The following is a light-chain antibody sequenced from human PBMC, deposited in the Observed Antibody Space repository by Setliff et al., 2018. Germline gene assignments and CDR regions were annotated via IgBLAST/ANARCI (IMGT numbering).Light chain of an antibody. V-gene: IGLV2-14*01. CDR2: EVS. Sequence: QSALTQPPSASGSPGQSVTISCTGTSSDVGGYNYVSWYQQHPGKAPKLMIYEVSKRPSRVSNRFSGSKSGNTASLTISGLQAEDEADYYCSSYISSSTFVFGTGTKVTVL. J-gene: IGLJ1*01. CDR1: SSDVGGYNY. CDR3: SSYISSSTFV.